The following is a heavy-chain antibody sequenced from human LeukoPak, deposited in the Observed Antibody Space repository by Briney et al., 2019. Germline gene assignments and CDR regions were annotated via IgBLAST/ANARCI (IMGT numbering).Heavy chain of an antibody. V-gene: IGHV3-33*01. J-gene: IGHJ4*02. D-gene: IGHD3-22*01. CDR3: ARHDSSGYFHY. Sequence: GGSLRLSCAASVFTFSSYGMHWVRQAPGKGLEWVAVIWYDGSNKYYADSVKGRFTISRDNSKNTLYLQMNSLRAEDTAVYYCARHDSSGYFHYWGQGTLVTVSS. CDR1: VFTFSSYG. CDR2: IWYDGSNK.